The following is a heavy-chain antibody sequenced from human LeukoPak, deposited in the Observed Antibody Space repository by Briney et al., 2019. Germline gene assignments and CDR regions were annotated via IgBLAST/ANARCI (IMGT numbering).Heavy chain of an antibody. D-gene: IGHD6-19*01. CDR3: ARESRSSGEDY. CDR2: ISAYNGNT. J-gene: IGHJ4*02. CDR1: GYTFTSYG. Sequence: VASVKVSCKTSGYTFTSYGITWVRQAPGQGLEWMGWISAYNGNTNYAQKLQGRVTMTRDTSTTTGYMELRSLTYDDTAVYYCARESRSSGEDYWGQGTLVTVSS. V-gene: IGHV1-18*01.